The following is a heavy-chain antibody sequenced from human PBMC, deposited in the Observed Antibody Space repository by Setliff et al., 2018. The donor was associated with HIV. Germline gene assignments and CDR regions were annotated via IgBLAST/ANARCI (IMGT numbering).Heavy chain of an antibody. Sequence: ASVKVSCKTSGYTFTTYAMHWVRQAPGQRLEWMGWIDAGNGNTKYSQKFQGRVTITRDTSASTAYLELSSLRSEDTAVYYCARVDYYDSSGYWHFDYWGQGTLVTVSS. CDR2: IDAGNGNT. J-gene: IGHJ4*02. D-gene: IGHD3-22*01. V-gene: IGHV1-3*01. CDR3: ARVDYYDSSGYWHFDY. CDR1: GYTFTTYA.